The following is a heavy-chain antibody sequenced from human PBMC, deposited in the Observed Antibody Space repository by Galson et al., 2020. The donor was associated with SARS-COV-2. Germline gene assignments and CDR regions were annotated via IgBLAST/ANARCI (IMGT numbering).Heavy chain of an antibody. V-gene: IGHV3-48*04. J-gene: IGHJ4*02. CDR2: ITSGGTV. Sequence: GESLKISCAASGFTFSSYNMNWVRQAPGKGLEWISHITSGGTVHYSDSVTGRFTISRDNAKNSLYLQMNNLRADDTAVYYCARGGDNWLNSFDDWGQGALVTVSS. D-gene: IGHD1-1*01. CDR1: GFTFSSYN. CDR3: ARGGDNWLNSFDD.